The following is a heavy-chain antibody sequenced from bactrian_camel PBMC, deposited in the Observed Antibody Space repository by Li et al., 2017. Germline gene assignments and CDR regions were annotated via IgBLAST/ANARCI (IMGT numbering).Heavy chain of an antibody. CDR2: ITSGGRST. Sequence: DVQLVESGGGSVQPGGSLRVSCAASGFTFSNYDMSWVRQAPGKGLEWVSAITSGGRSTYYAESVKGRFTISKNNAENTLYLQMNSLKTEDTAVYYCAADGGGWGYLEIWGQGTQVTVS. CDR1: GFTFSNYD. V-gene: IGHV3S40*01. D-gene: IGHD1*01. CDR3: AADGGGWGYLEI. J-gene: IGHJ2*01.